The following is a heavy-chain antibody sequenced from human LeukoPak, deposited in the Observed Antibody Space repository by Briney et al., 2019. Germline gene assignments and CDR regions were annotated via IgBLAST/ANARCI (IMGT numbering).Heavy chain of an antibody. Sequence: SETLSLTCAVYGGSFSSYYWSWIRQPPGKGLEWIGEINHSGSTNYNPSLKSRVTISVDTSKNQFSLKLSSVTAADTAVYYCARGHHDYGDYRDFDLWGRGTLVTVSS. D-gene: IGHD4-17*01. CDR1: GGSFSSYY. V-gene: IGHV4-34*01. CDR3: ARGHHDYGDYRDFDL. CDR2: INHSGST. J-gene: IGHJ2*01.